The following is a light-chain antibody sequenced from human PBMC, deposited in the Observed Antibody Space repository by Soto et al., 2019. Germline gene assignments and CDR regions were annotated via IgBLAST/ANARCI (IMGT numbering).Light chain of an antibody. Sequence: DIQMTQSPSSLSASVGDRVTVTCRASQSISSYLNWYQQKPGKAPKLLIYAASSLQSGVPSRFSGSGSGTDFTLTISSLQPEDFATYYCQQSYITPRTFGHGTKVDIK. V-gene: IGKV1-39*01. J-gene: IGKJ1*01. CDR3: QQSYITPRT. CDR2: AAS. CDR1: QSISSY.